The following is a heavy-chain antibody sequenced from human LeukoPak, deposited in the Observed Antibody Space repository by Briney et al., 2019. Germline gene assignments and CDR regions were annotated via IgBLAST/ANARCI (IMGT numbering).Heavy chain of an antibody. V-gene: IGHV4-4*07. D-gene: IGHD3-3*01. CDR1: GGSISSYY. CDR3: ARAKPSKYDFWSGANYYYYMDV. CDR2: IYTSGSP. J-gene: IGHJ6*03. Sequence: MTSETLSLTCTVSGGSISSYYWSWIRQPAGKGLEWIGRIYTSGSPNYNPSLKSRVTMSVDTSKNQFSLKLSSVTAADTAVYYCARAKPSKYDFWSGANYYYYMDVWGKGTTVTVSS.